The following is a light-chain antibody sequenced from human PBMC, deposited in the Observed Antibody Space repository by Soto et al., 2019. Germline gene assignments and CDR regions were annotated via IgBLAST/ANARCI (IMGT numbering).Light chain of an antibody. J-gene: IGLJ2*01. V-gene: IGLV1-44*01. CDR2: SNN. CDR3: GAWDDSLNGPV. CDR1: SSNIGSNT. Sequence: QSVLTQPPSASGTXXQRVTXXCSGSSSNIGSNTVNWYQQLPGTAPKFLIYSNNQRPSGVPDRFSGSTSGTSASLAISGLQSEDEADYYCGAWDDSLNGPVFGGGTKLTVL.